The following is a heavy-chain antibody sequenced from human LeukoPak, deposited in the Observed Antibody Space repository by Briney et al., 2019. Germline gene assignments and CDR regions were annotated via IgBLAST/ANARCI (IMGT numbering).Heavy chain of an antibody. J-gene: IGHJ3*02. Sequence: SVKVSCKASGGTFSSYAISWVRQAPGQGLEWMGRIIPIFGTANYAQKFQGRVTITTDESTSTAYMELSSLRSEDTAVYYCARLGSGVVPAAVDAFDIWGQGTMVTVSS. CDR1: GGTFSSYA. CDR3: ARLGSGVVPAAVDAFDI. V-gene: IGHV1-69*05. CDR2: IIPIFGTA. D-gene: IGHD2-2*01.